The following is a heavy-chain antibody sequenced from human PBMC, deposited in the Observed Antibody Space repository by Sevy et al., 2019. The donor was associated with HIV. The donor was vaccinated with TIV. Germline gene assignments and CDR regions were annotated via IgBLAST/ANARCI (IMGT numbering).Heavy chain of an antibody. J-gene: IGHJ4*02. V-gene: IGHV4-59*01. Sequence: SETLSLTCTVSGGSISGYYWSWIRQPPGKGLEWIGYISYSGSTNYNPSLKSRVTISVDTSKNEFSLKLSSVTAADTAVYYCARSRVITGTFDYWGQGTLVTVSS. CDR2: ISYSGST. CDR1: GGSISGYY. CDR3: ARSRVITGTFDY. D-gene: IGHD1-20*01.